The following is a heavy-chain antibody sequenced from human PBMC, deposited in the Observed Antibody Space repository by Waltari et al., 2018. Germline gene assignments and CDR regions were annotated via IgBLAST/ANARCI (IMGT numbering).Heavy chain of an antibody. J-gene: IGHJ4*02. CDR2: ILYDGSNK. V-gene: IGHV3-30*18. D-gene: IGHD6-6*01. CDR3: AKPLRYSSSAPGDY. CDR1: GFPFSSYG. Sequence: QVQLVESGGGVVQPGRFLRLSCAASGFPFSSYGMHWVRPAPGKGLEGVAVILYDGSNKYYADSVKGRFTISRDNSKNTLYLQMNSLRAEDTAMYYCAKPLRYSSSAPGDYWGQGTLVTVSS.